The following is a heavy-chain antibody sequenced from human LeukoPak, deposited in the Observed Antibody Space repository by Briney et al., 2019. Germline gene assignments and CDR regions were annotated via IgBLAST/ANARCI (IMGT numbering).Heavy chain of an antibody. CDR3: ARHYCSSTSCRADGMDV. CDR1: GYHFXSYW. Sequence: ESLQISWKXXGYHFXSYWIDWVRPVPGKGLEWMGIIYPGDSAPTYTPSFPGQVTISPDKSITTAYLQCSSLTASDTAMYYCARHYCSSTSCRADGMDVWGQGTTVTVSS. CDR2: IYPGDSAP. V-gene: IGHV5-51*01. D-gene: IGHD2-2*01. J-gene: IGHJ6*02.